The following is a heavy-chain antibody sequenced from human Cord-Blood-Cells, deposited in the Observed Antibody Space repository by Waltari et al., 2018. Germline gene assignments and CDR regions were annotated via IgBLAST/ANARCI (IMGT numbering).Heavy chain of an antibody. Sequence: QVQLQQWGAGLLKPSEPLSLTCAVYGWSFSGYYWSWIRQPPGQGLEWIGEINHSGSTNYNPSLKSRVTISVDTSKNQFSLKLSSVTAADTAVYYCARTYMVRGVIIKKDAFDIWGQGTMVTVSS. CDR3: ARTYMVRGVIIKKDAFDI. CDR2: INHSGST. D-gene: IGHD3-10*01. J-gene: IGHJ3*02. CDR1: GWSFSGYY. V-gene: IGHV4-34*01.